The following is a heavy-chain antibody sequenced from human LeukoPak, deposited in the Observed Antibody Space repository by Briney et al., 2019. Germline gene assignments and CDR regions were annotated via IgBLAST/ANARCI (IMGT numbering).Heavy chain of an antibody. Sequence: PGGSLRLSCAASGFTFSSSAMSWVRQVPGKGLEWVSAIHTSGDTCYADSVKGRFTISRDTSKNTLYLQINSLRVEDTAVYYCIVFGDSNHWGQGTLVTVSS. J-gene: IGHJ5*02. D-gene: IGHD4-17*01. V-gene: IGHV3-23*01. CDR2: IHTSGDT. CDR3: IVFGDSNH. CDR1: GFTFSSSA.